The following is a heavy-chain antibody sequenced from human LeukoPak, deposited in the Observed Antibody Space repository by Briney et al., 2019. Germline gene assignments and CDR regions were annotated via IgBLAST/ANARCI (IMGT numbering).Heavy chain of an antibody. CDR3: ARPNTYYDFWSGFDAFDI. Sequence: GGSLRLSCAASGFTFSSYWMSWVRQAPGKGLEWVANIKQDGSEKYYVDSVKGRFTISRDNAKNSLYLQMNSLRAEDTAVYYCARPNTYYDFWSGFDAFDIWGQGTMVTVSS. D-gene: IGHD3-3*01. V-gene: IGHV3-7*01. J-gene: IGHJ3*02. CDR1: GFTFSSYW. CDR2: IKQDGSEK.